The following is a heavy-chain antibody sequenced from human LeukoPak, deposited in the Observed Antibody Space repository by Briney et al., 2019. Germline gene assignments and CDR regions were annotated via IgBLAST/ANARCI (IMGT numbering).Heavy chain of an antibody. J-gene: IGHJ6*03. V-gene: IGHV4-34*01. CDR2: INHSGST. Sequence: SETMSLTCAVYGGSFSGYYWSWIRQPPGKGLEWIGEINHSGSTDYNPSLKSRVAISVDTSKNQFSLKLSSVTAADTAVYYCATYYGSGSDSYYYYMDVWGRGTTVTVSS. CDR1: GGSFSGYY. CDR3: ATYYGSGSDSYYYYMDV. D-gene: IGHD3-10*01.